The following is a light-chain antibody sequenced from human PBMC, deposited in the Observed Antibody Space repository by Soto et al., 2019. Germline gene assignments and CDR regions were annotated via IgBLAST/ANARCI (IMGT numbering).Light chain of an antibody. V-gene: IGKV3-15*01. CDR3: QQYNNWPPI. CDR1: QSVSSN. Sequence: EIVMTHTPDTLSVSLGERDTPSCRASQSVSSNLAWYQKKPGQDPRILIYGASTRATGIPARFSGSGSGTEFNLTISRLQSEDFAVYECQQYNNWPPIFGQGTKLDIK. CDR2: GAS. J-gene: IGKJ5*01.